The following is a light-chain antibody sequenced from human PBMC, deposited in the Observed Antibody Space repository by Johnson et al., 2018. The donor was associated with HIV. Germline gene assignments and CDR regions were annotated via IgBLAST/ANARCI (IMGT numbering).Light chain of an antibody. J-gene: IGLJ1*01. CDR3: GTWDSSPISGGG. CDR1: SSNIGNNY. CDR2: ENT. V-gene: IGLV1-51*02. Sequence: QSVLTQPPSVSAAPGQKVTISCSGSSSNIGNNYVSWYQHLPGTAPKLLIYENTKRPSGIPDRFSGSQSGTSATLGITGLQPGVEAVYYCGTWDSSPISGGGFGTGTRVTVL.